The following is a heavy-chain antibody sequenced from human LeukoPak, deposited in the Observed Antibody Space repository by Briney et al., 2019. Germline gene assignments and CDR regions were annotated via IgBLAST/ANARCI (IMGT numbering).Heavy chain of an antibody. Sequence: GESLKISCPGSGYSISTSWIAWVRQAPGKGLEWVGSIYIGDSDPRYSPSFQGHVTISADKSVNTASLQWNSLQGSDTGIYYCAKVKSFGYWFFDLWGRGTLVAVSS. J-gene: IGHJ2*01. CDR1: GYSISTSW. D-gene: IGHD3-16*01. V-gene: IGHV5-51*01. CDR3: AKVKSFGYWFFDL. CDR2: IYIGDSDP.